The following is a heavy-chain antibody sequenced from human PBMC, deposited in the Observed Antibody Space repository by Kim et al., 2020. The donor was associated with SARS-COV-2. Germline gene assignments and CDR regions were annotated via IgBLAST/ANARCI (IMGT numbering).Heavy chain of an antibody. CDR3: TRVPPYSNSWWDAFDI. V-gene: IGHV3-73*01. CDR1: GFTFSDSA. Sequence: GGSLRLSCAASGFTFSDSAMYWVRQASGKGLEWVGRIRSKANSYATAYDVSVKGRFIISRDDSKNTAYLQMNSLKTEDTAIYYCTRVPPYSNSWWDAFDIWGQRRRTTVSS. D-gene: IGHD6-13*01. J-gene: IGHJ3*02. CDR2: IRSKANSYAT.